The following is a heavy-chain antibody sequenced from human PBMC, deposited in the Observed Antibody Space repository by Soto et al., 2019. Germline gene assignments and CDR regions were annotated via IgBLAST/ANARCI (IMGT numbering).Heavy chain of an antibody. V-gene: IGHV3-23*01. J-gene: IGHJ4*02. CDR3: AKDGLGADSYGSYYFDY. CDR2: INTSGGST. D-gene: IGHD5-18*01. Sequence: EVQLLESGGGLVQPGGSLRLSCAASGFTFSSYAMSWVRQAPGKGLEWVSTINTSGGSTYYADSVRGRFTISRDNSKNALYRQMNSLGAEDTAVYYCAKDGLGADSYGSYYFDYWGQGTLVTVSS. CDR1: GFTFSSYA.